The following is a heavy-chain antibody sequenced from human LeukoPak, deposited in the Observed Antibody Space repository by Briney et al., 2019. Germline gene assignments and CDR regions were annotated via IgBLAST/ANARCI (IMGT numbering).Heavy chain of an antibody. J-gene: IGHJ6*03. D-gene: IGHD3-10*01. Sequence: SVKVSCKASGGTFSSYAISWVRQAPGQGLEWMGGIIPIFGTANYAQKFQGRVTITTDESTSTAYMELSSLRSEDTAVYYCARGVANSGPYGSGSYYNIRYYYYMDVWGKGTTVTVSS. CDR3: ARGVANSGPYGSGSYYNIRYYYYMDV. CDR2: IIPIFGTA. V-gene: IGHV1-69*05. CDR1: GGTFSSYA.